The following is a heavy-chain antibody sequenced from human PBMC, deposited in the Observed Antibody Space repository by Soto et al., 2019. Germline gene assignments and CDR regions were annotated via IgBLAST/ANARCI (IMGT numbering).Heavy chain of an antibody. CDR3: ARDVI. Sequence: EVQLVESGGGLVQPGGSLRLSCAASGFTFSNFWMSWVRQAPGKGLEWVAATKEDGSEKNYVDSVRGRFTISRDNAKNSLYLQMNSLRADDTAVYYCARDVIWGQGSLVSVSS. CDR1: GFTFSNFW. CDR2: TKEDGSEK. J-gene: IGHJ4*02. V-gene: IGHV3-7*05.